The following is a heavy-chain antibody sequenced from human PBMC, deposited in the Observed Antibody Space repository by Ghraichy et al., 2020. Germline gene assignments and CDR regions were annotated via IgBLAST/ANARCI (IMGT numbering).Heavy chain of an antibody. CDR3: AKAAQLLWFRELLYPYYFDY. V-gene: IGHV3-23*01. CDR1: GFTFSSYA. CDR2: ISGSGGST. D-gene: IGHD3-10*01. Sequence: GGSLRLSCAASGFTFSSYAMSWVRQAPGKGLEWVSAISGSGGSTYYADSVKGRFTISRDNSKNTLYLQMNSLRAEDTAVYYCAKAAQLLWFRELLYPYYFDYWGQGTLVTVSS. J-gene: IGHJ4*02.